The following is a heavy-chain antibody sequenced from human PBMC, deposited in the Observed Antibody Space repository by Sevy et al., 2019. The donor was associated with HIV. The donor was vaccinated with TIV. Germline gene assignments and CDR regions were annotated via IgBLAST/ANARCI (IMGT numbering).Heavy chain of an antibody. J-gene: IGHJ3*02. CDR3: ATDKPRSLCSSSWYPAFDI. CDR2: FDPEDGET. V-gene: IGHV1-24*01. D-gene: IGHD6-13*01. Sequence: ASVKVSCKVSGYTLTELSMHWVRQAPGKGLEWMGGFDPEDGETIYAQKFQGRVTMTEDTSTDTAYMELSSLRSEDTAVYYCATDKPRSLCSSSWYPAFDIWGQGTMVTVSS. CDR1: GYTLTELS.